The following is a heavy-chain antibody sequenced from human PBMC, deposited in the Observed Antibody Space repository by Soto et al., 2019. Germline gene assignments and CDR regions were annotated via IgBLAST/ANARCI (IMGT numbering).Heavy chain of an antibody. D-gene: IGHD5-12*01. Sequence: EVQLLESGGGFVQPGGSLRLSCAASGFTFSNYAMTWVRLAPGKELEWVSAITSTGSSTYYADSVKGRFTISRDNSKNTLFLQINSLRAVDTAVYYCAKGAEGYVVSSLDFWGQGTLVSVSS. CDR3: AKGAEGYVVSSLDF. V-gene: IGHV3-23*01. CDR1: GFTFSNYA. CDR2: ITSTGSST. J-gene: IGHJ4*02.